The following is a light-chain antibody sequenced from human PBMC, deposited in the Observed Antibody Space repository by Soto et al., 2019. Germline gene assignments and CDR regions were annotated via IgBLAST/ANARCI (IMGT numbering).Light chain of an antibody. CDR1: HGIISH. CDR2: TAS. Sequence: DIRMTQSPSSLSASVGDTVTITCRAIHGIISHLNWYQQKPGKAPNLLMYTASNLQSGVPSRFSGSGSGTDFTLTISSLQPEDFATYYCQQSYSTPISFGQGTRLEI. J-gene: IGKJ5*01. CDR3: QQSYSTPIS. V-gene: IGKV1-39*01.